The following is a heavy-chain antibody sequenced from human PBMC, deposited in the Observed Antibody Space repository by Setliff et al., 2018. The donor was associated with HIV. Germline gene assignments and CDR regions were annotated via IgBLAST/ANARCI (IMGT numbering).Heavy chain of an antibody. CDR2: IHHSGST. D-gene: IGHD1-7*01. CDR1: GASLSGYY. J-gene: IGHJ4*01. Sequence: ASETLSLTCAVYGASLSGYYWSWVRQPPGKGLEWIGEIHHSGSTYYNPSLRSRVTISLQTSKNQFSLKLTSVTAADTAVYYCARAGGTGDFDFWGHGALVTVSS. V-gene: IGHV4-34*01. CDR3: ARAGGTGDFDF.